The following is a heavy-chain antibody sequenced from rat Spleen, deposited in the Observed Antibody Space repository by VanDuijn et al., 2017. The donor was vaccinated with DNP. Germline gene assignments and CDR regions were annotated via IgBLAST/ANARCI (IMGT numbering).Heavy chain of an antibody. V-gene: IGHV3-1*01. CDR2: ISYSGSS. Sequence: EVQLQESGSGLVKPSQSLSLTCSVTGYSITSNYWGWIRKFPGNKMEYIGHISYSGSSNYNPSLKSRISITRDTSKNHFFLHLNSVTTEDTATYYCTRRAYYFDYWGQGVMVTVSS. CDR1: GYSITSNY. D-gene: IGHD4-1*01. J-gene: IGHJ2*01. CDR3: TRRAYYFDY.